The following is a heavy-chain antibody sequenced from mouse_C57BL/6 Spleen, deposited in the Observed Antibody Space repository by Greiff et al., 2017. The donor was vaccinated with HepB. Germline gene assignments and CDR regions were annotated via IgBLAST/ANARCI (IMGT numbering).Heavy chain of an antibody. CDR2: IYPGDGDT. D-gene: IGHD2-2*01. CDR1: GYAFSSSW. CDR3: ATGLPGYYFDY. Sequence: LQESGPELVKPGASVKISCKASGYAFSSSWMNWVKQRPGKGLEWIGRIYPGDGDTNYNGKFKGKATLTADKSSSTAYMQLSSLTSEDSAVYFCATGLPGYYFDYWGQGTTLTVSS. J-gene: IGHJ2*01. V-gene: IGHV1-82*01.